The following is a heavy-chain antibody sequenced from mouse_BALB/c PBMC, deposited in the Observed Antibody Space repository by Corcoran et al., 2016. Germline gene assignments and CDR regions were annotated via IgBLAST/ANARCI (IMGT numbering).Heavy chain of an antibody. Sequence: EVQLQQSGAELVKPGASVTLSCTASGFNIQDTYMHWVKQRPEQGLEWIGRIDPANGNTKYDPKFQGKATITADTSSNTAYLQLSSLTSEDTAVYYCASFGYCWGQGTTLTVSS. CDR1: GFNIQDTY. CDR3: ASFGYC. CDR2: IDPANGNT. V-gene: IGHV14-3*02. J-gene: IGHJ2*01.